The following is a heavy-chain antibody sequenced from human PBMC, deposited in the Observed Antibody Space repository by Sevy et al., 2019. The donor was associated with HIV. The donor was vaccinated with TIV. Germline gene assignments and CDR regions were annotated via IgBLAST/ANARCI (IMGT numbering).Heavy chain of an antibody. V-gene: IGHV3-23*01. Sequence: GGSLRLSCAASGFTLNNYAMNWVRQAPGKGLEWVSGISGSGGSTYYADSVKGRFTISRDNSKNTLHLQMNSLRAEDTAVYYCAKDSYFDNTLFDYWGQGTLVTVSS. CDR2: ISGSGGST. CDR1: GFTLNNYA. J-gene: IGHJ4*02. CDR3: AKDSYFDNTLFDY. D-gene: IGHD3-22*01.